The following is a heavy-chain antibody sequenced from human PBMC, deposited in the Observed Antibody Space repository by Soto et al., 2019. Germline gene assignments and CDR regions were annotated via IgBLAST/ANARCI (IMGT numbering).Heavy chain of an antibody. J-gene: IGHJ5*02. Sequence: PSETLSLTCAVSGGSISSGGYSWSWIRQPPGKGLEWIGYIYHSGSTYYNPSLKSRVTISVDRSKNQFSLKLSSVTAADTAVYYCARERGPAAAGRGSNWFDPWGQGTLVTVSS. CDR1: GGSISSGGYS. CDR2: IYHSGST. CDR3: ARERGPAAAGRGSNWFDP. V-gene: IGHV4-30-2*01. D-gene: IGHD6-13*01.